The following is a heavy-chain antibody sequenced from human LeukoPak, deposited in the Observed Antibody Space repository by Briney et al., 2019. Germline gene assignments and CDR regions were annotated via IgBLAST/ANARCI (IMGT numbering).Heavy chain of an antibody. Sequence: ASVKVSCKASGYTFTNFGISWVRQAPGQGLEWMGWISAYNGNIKYPQKLQGRVTMTTDTSTSTAYMELRSLRSDDTAVYYCARTYYYDSSGYYYGHWFDPWGQETLVTVSS. J-gene: IGHJ5*02. V-gene: IGHV1-18*01. CDR2: ISAYNGNI. D-gene: IGHD3-22*01. CDR1: GYTFTNFG. CDR3: ARTYYYDSSGYYYGHWFDP.